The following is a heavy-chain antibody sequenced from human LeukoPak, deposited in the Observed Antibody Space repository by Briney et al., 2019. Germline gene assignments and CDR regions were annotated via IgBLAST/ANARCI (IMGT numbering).Heavy chain of an antibody. D-gene: IGHD3-3*01. V-gene: IGHV3-48*04. CDR2: ISPSSDTI. Sequence: GGSLRLSCAASGFTFSSYSMSWVRQAPGKGPEWISYISPSSDTIKYADSVRGRFTISRDNAKNSLYLQVNSLRAEDTAVYYCAKDGGFWSGYGPPYFDYWGQGNLVTVSS. CDR3: AKDGGFWSGYGPPYFDY. CDR1: GFTFSSYS. J-gene: IGHJ4*02.